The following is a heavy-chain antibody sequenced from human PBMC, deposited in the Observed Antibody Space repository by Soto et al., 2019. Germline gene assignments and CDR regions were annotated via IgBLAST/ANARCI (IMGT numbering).Heavy chain of an antibody. D-gene: IGHD6-13*01. Sequence: GPEVQKPGTSVKVSCKASGFTLISSAVQWVRQARGQGLEWIGWIVVGSGNANYAQKLQERVTISRDMSTSTVYMELSSLRSEDTAVYYCAAAILGQPPYFYGMDVWGQGTTVTVPS. CDR2: IVVGSGNA. J-gene: IGHJ6*02. V-gene: IGHV1-58*01. CDR1: GFTLISSA. CDR3: AAAILGQPPYFYGMDV.